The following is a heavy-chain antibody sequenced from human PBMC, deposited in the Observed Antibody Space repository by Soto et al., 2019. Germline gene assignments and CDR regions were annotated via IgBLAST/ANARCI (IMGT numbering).Heavy chain of an antibody. CDR1: GDSISSSNW. V-gene: IGHV4-4*02. D-gene: IGHD6-13*01. CDR3: ARDLEQQHAGWLGP. J-gene: IGHJ5*02. Sequence: PSETLSLTCAVSGDSISSSNWWSWVRQAPGKGLEWIGEIYYSGSTNYNPSLKSRVTISVDTSKNQFSLKLSSVTAADTAVYYCARDLEQQHAGWLGPWGQGTLVTVSS. CDR2: IYYSGST.